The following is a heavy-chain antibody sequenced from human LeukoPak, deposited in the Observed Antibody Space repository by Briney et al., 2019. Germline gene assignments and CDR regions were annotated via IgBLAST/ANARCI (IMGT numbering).Heavy chain of an antibody. CDR2: VNPDSGNT. D-gene: IGHD2-15*01. J-gene: IGHJ4*02. V-gene: IGHV1-8*01. CDR3: ARCSAKKHDY. Sequence: GASVKVSCKASGYTFTSYDIDWVRQATGQGLEWMGWVNPDSGNTGYAQKFQGRVTMTRNTSLSTAYMELSSLRSEDTAVYYCARCSAKKHDYWGQGTLVTVSS. CDR1: GYTFTSYD.